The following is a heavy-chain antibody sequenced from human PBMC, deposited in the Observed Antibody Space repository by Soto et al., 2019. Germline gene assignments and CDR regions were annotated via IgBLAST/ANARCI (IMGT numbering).Heavy chain of an antibody. CDR3: ARGLPPTRYYYYGMDV. J-gene: IGHJ6*02. CDR1: GGTFSSYA. Sequence: ASVKVSCKASGGTFSSYAISWVRQAPGQGLEWMGGIIPIFGTANYAQKFQGRVTITADESTSTAYMELSSLRSEDTAVYYCARGLPPTRYYYYGMDVWVQGTTVTVSS. CDR2: IIPIFGTA. D-gene: IGHD2-21*01. V-gene: IGHV1-69*13.